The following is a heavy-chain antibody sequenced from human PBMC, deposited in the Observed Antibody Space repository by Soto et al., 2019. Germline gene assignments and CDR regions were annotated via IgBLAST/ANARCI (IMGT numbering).Heavy chain of an antibody. D-gene: IGHD3-10*01. CDR2: ISYDGSNK. J-gene: IGHJ6*02. V-gene: IGHV3-30-3*01. CDR3: ARDGVFRGPVGVYYYGMDL. CDR1: GFTFSSYA. Sequence: GGSLRLSCAASGFTFSSYAMHWVRQAPGKGLEWVAVISYDGSNKYYADSGRGRFTISRDNSKNTLYLQMNSLRAEDTAVYYCARDGVFRGPVGVYYYGMDLWGQGTTVTVS.